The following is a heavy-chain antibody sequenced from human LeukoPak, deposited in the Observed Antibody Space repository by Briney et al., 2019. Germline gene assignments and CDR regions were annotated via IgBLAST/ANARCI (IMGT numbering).Heavy chain of an antibody. Sequence: GASVKVSCKVSGYTLTELSMHWVRQAPGKGLEWMGGFDPEDGETIYAQKFQGRVTMTEDTSTDTAYMELSSLRSEDTAVYYCATAVPNMVRGYDAVDIWGQGTMVTVSS. J-gene: IGHJ3*02. D-gene: IGHD3-10*01. CDR1: GYTLTELS. CDR2: FDPEDGET. CDR3: ATAVPNMVRGYDAVDI. V-gene: IGHV1-24*01.